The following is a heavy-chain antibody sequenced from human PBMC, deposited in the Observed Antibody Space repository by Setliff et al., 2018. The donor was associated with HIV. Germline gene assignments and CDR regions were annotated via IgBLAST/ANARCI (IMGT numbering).Heavy chain of an antibody. Sequence: ASVKVSCKASGYTFTNYNIHWVRQAPGQGLEWMGLINPSGGKTSYAKKFQGRLTMTRDTSRSTVYMELSSLRSEDTAMYYCARCYYDSSGPTDAFDIWGQGTVVTVSS. CDR3: ARCYYDSSGPTDAFDI. V-gene: IGHV1-46*01. D-gene: IGHD3-22*01. CDR1: GYTFTNYN. CDR2: INPSGGKT. J-gene: IGHJ3*02.